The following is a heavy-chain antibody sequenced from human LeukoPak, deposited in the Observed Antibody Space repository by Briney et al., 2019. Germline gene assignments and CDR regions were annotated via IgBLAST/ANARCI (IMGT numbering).Heavy chain of an antibody. D-gene: IGHD4-17*01. Sequence: GGSLRLSCETSGFSFSTYWMSWVRQAPGKGLEWVANIRPDGSEKYYVDSVKGRFTISRDNAKNPLYLQMNSLRAEDTAVYYCARDPNYGDYYFDYWGQGTLVIVSS. J-gene: IGHJ4*02. V-gene: IGHV3-7*01. CDR3: ARDPNYGDYYFDY. CDR1: GFSFSTYW. CDR2: IRPDGSEK.